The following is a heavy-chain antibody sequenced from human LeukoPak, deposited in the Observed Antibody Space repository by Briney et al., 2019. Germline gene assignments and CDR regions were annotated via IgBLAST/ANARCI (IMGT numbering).Heavy chain of an antibody. CDR3: ARDRSRIAARPIYFDY. D-gene: IGHD6-6*01. J-gene: IGHJ4*02. V-gene: IGHV1-69*04. Sequence: GASVKVSCKASGGTFSSYAISWVRQAPGQGLEWMGRIIPILGIANYAQKFQGRVTITADKSTSTAYMELSSLRSEDTAVYYCARDRSRIAARPIYFDYWGQGTLVTVSS. CDR2: IIPILGIA. CDR1: GGTFSSYA.